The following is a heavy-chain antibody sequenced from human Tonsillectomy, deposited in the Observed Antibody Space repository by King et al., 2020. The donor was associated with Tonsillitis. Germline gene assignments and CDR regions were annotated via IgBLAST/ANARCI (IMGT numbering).Heavy chain of an antibody. D-gene: IGHD2-2*01. CDR2: THFSGTT. CDR3: AREYCTSISCYLHP. CDR1: GGSINTYY. V-gene: IGHV4-59*01. Sequence: VQLQESGPGLVKPSETLSLTCTVSGGSINTYYWSWIRQPPGKGLEWIGYTHFSGTTNCNPSLKSRVITSVDTSKNQFSLKLNSVTAADTAVYYCAREYCTSISCYLHPWGQGTLVTVSS. J-gene: IGHJ5*02.